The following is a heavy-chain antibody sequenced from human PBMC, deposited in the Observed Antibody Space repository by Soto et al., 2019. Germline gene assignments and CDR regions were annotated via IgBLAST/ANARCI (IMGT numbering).Heavy chain of an antibody. CDR3: ARDLGYSCGPQLYYYGMDV. J-gene: IGHJ6*02. CDR2: INAGNGNT. CDR1: GYTFTSYA. Sequence: ASVKVSCKASGYTFTSYAMHWVRQAPGQRLEWMGWINAGNGNTKYSQKFQGRVTITRDTSASTAYMELSSLRSEDTAVYYCARDLGYSCGPQLYYYGMDVGGQGTTVTSP. D-gene: IGHD5-18*01. V-gene: IGHV1-3*01.